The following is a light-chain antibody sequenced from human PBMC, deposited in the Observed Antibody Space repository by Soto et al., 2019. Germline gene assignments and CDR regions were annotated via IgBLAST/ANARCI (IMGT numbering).Light chain of an antibody. J-gene: IGLJ1*01. CDR2: DVY. Sequence: QSALTEPACVSVSPGQSITISCTGTSSDVGGFNYVSWYQQHPGKAPKLLIFDVYSRPSGISNRFSGSKSGNTASLTISGLQAEDEADYYCSSYTTSSSYVFGAGTKVTVL. V-gene: IGLV2-14*01. CDR3: SSYTTSSSYV. CDR1: SSDVGGFNY.